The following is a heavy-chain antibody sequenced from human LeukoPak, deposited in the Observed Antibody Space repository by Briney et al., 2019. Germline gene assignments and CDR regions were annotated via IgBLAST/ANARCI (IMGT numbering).Heavy chain of an antibody. D-gene: IGHD2-15*01. CDR3: ARVAVVAATYYYYYYGMDV. Sequence: ASVKVSCKASGYTFTRYDINWVRQATGQGLEWMGWMNANSGDRGYAQKFQGRVTMTRNTSISTAYMELSSLRSEDTAVYYCARVAVVAATYYYYYYGMDVWGQGTTVTVSS. CDR2: MNANSGDR. V-gene: IGHV1-8*01. J-gene: IGHJ6*02. CDR1: GYTFTRYD.